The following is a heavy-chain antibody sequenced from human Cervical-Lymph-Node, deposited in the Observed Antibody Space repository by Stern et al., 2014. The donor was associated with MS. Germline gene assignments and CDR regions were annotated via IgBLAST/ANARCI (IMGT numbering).Heavy chain of an antibody. V-gene: IGHV2-70*01. J-gene: IGHJ3*02. CDR2: IGWGDDK. CDR3: ARTLVGATTDDAFDI. D-gene: IGHD1-26*01. Sequence: QITLKESGPALVKPTQTLTLTCTFSGFSLSTSGMCVSWIRQPTGKALEWLAVIGWGDDKYYSTLLETSLSLSKDTSQNPVRLIMTNMDPVDTATYYCARTLVGATTDDAFDIWGQGTMVTVSS. CDR1: GFSLSTSGMC.